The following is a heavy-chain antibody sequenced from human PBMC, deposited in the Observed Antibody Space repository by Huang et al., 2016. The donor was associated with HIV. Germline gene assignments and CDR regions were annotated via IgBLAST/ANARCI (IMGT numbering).Heavy chain of an antibody. CDR1: GYSFSSYW. CDR2: LFPDDSDT. J-gene: IGHJ4*02. Sequence: VQLVQSGAEVKKPGESLKISCKGSGYSFSSYWIAWVRQMPGTGLEWMGFLFPDDSDTTYRPAFEGQVTSSADKSIGTAYLQWSSLKASDTAMYYCARRFSSSSGYFDYWGQGALVTVSS. D-gene: IGHD6-6*01. CDR3: ARRFSSSSGYFDY. V-gene: IGHV5-51*01.